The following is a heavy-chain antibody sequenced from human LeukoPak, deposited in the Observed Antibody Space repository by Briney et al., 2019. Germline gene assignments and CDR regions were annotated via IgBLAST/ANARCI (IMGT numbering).Heavy chain of an antibody. J-gene: IGHJ4*02. D-gene: IGHD3-10*01. CDR1: GFTFSDYN. Sequence: GGSLRLFCAASGFTFSDYNMRWSRQAPGERLEGVATIKPGGSEKYYVDSVKGRVTISRDDAKRSLYPQMDSLRAEDTAVYYCAKAPRYYGSGSYPNTWGQGTLVTVSS. CDR2: IKPGGSEK. CDR3: AKAPRYYGSGSYPNT. V-gene: IGHV3-7*03.